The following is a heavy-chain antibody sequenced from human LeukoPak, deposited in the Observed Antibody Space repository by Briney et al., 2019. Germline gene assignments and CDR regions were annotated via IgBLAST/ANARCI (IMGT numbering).Heavy chain of an antibody. D-gene: IGHD6-19*01. Sequence: SETLSLTCTVSGDSISSYYWSWIRQPPGKGLEWIGYIYYSGSTNYNPSLKSQVTISVDTSKNQFSLKLSSVTAADTAVYYCARFSRENSSGWFIDYWGQGTLVTVSS. J-gene: IGHJ4*02. CDR3: ARFSRENSSGWFIDY. CDR2: IYYSGST. V-gene: IGHV4-59*01. CDR1: GDSISSYY.